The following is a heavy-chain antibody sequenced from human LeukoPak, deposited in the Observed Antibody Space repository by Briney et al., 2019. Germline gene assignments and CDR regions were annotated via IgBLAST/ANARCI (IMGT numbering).Heavy chain of an antibody. V-gene: IGHV3-23*01. Sequence: GGSLRLSCAASGFTFSSYAMSWVRQAPGKGLEWVSAISGSGGSTYYADSVKGRFTISRDNSKNTLYLQMNSLGAEDTAVYYCAKDPRVAVAGTGYFQHWGQGTLVTVSS. CDR3: AKDPRVAVAGTGYFQH. CDR2: ISGSGGST. D-gene: IGHD6-19*01. J-gene: IGHJ1*01. CDR1: GFTFSSYA.